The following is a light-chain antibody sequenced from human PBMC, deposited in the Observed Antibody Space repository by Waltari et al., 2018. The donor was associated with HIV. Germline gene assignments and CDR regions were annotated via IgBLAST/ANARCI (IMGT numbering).Light chain of an antibody. Sequence: DIVLTQSPASLVVSLGEGATIHCKSSQSVLYRSNNRNYLAWYQQKPGQPPKLLIYWASTRESGVPDRFSGRGSGTDFTLTISSLQAEDVAVYYCQQYYSTPWTFGQGTKVEIK. J-gene: IGKJ1*01. V-gene: IGKV4-1*01. CDR2: WAS. CDR3: QQYYSTPWT. CDR1: QSVLYRSNNRNY.